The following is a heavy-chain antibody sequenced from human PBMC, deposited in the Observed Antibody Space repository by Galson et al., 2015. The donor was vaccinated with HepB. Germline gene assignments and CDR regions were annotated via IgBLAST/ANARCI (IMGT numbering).Heavy chain of an antibody. Sequence: SLRLSCAVSGFTFDDYAMHWVRQAPGKGLEWVSGISWNSGSIYYADSVKGRFTISRDNAKNSLYLQMSSLRDEDTAVYYCASGASGYSSSGDWYFDLWGRGTLVTVSS. J-gene: IGHJ2*01. CDR2: ISWNSGSI. CDR1: GFTFDDYA. V-gene: IGHV3-9*01. CDR3: ASGASGYSSSGDWYFDL. D-gene: IGHD6-13*01.